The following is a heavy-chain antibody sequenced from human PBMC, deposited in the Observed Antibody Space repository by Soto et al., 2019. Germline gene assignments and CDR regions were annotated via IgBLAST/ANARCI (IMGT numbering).Heavy chain of an antibody. CDR2: IIPIFGTA. D-gene: IGHD5-18*01. CDR1: GGTFSSYA. Sequence: ASVKVSCKASGGTFSSYAISWVRQAPGQGLEWMGGIIPIFGTANYAQKFQGRVTITADESTSTAYMELSSLRSEDTAVYYCARVDSYGFYYYFDYWGQGTLVTVSS. J-gene: IGHJ4*02. CDR3: ARVDSYGFYYYFDY. V-gene: IGHV1-69*13.